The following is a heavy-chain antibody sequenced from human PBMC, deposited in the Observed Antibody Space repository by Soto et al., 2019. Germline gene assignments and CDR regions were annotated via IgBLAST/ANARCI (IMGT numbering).Heavy chain of an antibody. CDR2: IIPIFGTA. CDR1: GGTFSSYA. D-gene: IGHD3-16*02. J-gene: IGHJ3*02. V-gene: IGHV1-69*13. CDR3: ASLYYDYVWGSYSYTLRAFDI. Sequence: ASVKVSCKASGGTFSSYAISWVRQAPGQGLEGMGGIIPIFGTANYAQKFQGRVTITADESTSTAYMELSSLGSEDTAVYYCASLYYDYVWGSYSYTLRAFDIWGQGTMVTVS.